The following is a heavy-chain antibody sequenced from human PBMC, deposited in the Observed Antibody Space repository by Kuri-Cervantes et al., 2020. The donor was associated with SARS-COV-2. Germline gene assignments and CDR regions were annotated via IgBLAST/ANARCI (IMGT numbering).Heavy chain of an antibody. Sequence: LSLTCAVSGYSISSGYYWGWIRQPPGKGLEWVSGISWNSGSIGYADSVKGRFTISRDNAKNSLYLQMNSLRAEDTAVYYCARDGNYYDKGLYYYGMDVWGQGTTVTVSS. V-gene: IGHV3-9*01. D-gene: IGHD3-22*01. CDR1: GYSISSGYY. J-gene: IGHJ6*02. CDR3: ARDGNYYDKGLYYYGMDV. CDR2: ISWNSGSI.